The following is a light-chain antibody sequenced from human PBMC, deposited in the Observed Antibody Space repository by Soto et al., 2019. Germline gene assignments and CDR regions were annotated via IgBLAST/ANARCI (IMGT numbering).Light chain of an antibody. Sequence: QSAPTQPASVSGSPGQSITISCTGTSSDVGGYKFVSWYQQHPGKAPKLILFEVTNRPSGVSNRFSGSKSGNTASLTISGLQTEDEADYYCCSYTGSSSLYVFGTGTKVTVL. CDR1: SSDVGGYKF. CDR2: EVT. V-gene: IGLV2-14*01. J-gene: IGLJ1*01. CDR3: CSYTGSSSLYV.